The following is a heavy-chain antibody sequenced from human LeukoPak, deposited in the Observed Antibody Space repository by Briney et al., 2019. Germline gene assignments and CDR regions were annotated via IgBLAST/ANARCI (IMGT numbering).Heavy chain of an antibody. D-gene: IGHD4-17*01. CDR1: GDSINSRNNF. J-gene: IGHJ4*02. V-gene: IGHV4-39*01. CDR3: ARQMTTVIYAPFDY. Sequence: PSETLSLTCTVSGDSINSRNNFWGWIRQPPGKGLEWIGTIYYSGTTYFNSSLKSRITISVDTSKNQFSLKLNSVTAADTAVYYCARQMTTVIYAPFDYWGQGTLVTVSS. CDR2: IYYSGTT.